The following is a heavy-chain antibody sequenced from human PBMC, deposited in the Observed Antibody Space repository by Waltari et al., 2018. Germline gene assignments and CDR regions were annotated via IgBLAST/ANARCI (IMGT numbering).Heavy chain of an antibody. V-gene: IGHV1-8*01. Sequence: WVRHSTGHGLEWMGWMNPNSGVTGYAQKFQGRVKMTRDTSTGTAYMEVSSLRSEDTAVYYCARVAAIGLVRFYGYWGQGTLVTVSS. J-gene: IGHJ4*02. CDR2: MNPNSGVT. CDR3: ARVAAIGLVRFYGY. D-gene: IGHD2-8*02.